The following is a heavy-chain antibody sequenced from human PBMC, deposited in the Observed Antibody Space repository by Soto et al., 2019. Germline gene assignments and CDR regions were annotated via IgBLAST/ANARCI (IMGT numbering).Heavy chain of an antibody. Sequence: PGGSLRLSCAASGFTFTNAWMSWVRQAPGKGLEWVGHIKSRTDGGTTAYPTPVNGRFTISRDDSKNTLYLQMNSLKSEDTAVYYCTTDLRLWCGQLFNYWGRGSLVTVYS. CDR2: IKSRTDGGTT. V-gene: IGHV3-15*01. D-gene: IGHD3-10*01. J-gene: IGHJ4*02. CDR1: GFTFTNAW. CDR3: TTDLRLWCGQLFNY.